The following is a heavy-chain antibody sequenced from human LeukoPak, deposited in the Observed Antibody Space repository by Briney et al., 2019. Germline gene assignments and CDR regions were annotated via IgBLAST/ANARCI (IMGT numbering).Heavy chain of an antibody. CDR3: AKDFRRHGALLRRGYFDY. V-gene: IGHV1-46*01. D-gene: IGHD3-22*01. Sequence: GASVKVSCKASGYTFTSYYMHWVRQAPGQGLEWMGIINPSGGSTSYAQKFQGRVTMTRDTSTSTVYMELSSLRSEDTAVYYCAKDFRRHGALLRRGYFDYWGQGTLVTVSS. J-gene: IGHJ4*02. CDR2: INPSGGST. CDR1: GYTFTSYY.